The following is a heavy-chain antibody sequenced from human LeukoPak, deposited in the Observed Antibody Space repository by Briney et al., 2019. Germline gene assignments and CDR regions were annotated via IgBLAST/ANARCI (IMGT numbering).Heavy chain of an antibody. V-gene: IGHV3-66*02. CDR3: ARVGYCSSTSCYKGLGAFDI. D-gene: IGHD2-2*02. CDR2: TYSGGST. CDR1: GFTVSSNY. J-gene: IGHJ3*02. Sequence: GGSLRLSCAASGFTVSSNYMSWVRQAPGKGLEWVSVTYSGGSTYYADSVKGRFTISRDNSKNTLYLQMNSLRAEDTAVYYCARVGYCSSTSCYKGLGAFDIWGQGTMVTVSS.